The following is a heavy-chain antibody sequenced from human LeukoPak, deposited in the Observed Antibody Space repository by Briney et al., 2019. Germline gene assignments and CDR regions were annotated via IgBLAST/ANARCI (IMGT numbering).Heavy chain of an antibody. CDR2: ITSTSTYI. D-gene: IGHD5-12*01. CDR3: VRRGPNNSGLDY. CDR1: GFTFSSYT. V-gene: IGHV3-21*01. Sequence: GGSLRLSCAASGFTFSSYTFNWVRQAPGKGLEWVASITSTSTYIYYADSVQGRSAVSRDNAKNSLYLQMNSLRAEDTAVFYCVRRGPNNSGLDYWGQGTLVTVSS. J-gene: IGHJ4*02.